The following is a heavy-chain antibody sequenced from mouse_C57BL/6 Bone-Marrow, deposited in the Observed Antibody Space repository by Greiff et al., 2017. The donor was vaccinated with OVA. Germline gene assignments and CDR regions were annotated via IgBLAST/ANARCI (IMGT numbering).Heavy chain of an antibody. CDR1: GFSLTSYG. CDR2: IWSDGST. J-gene: IGHJ4*01. CDR3: ASHAYYSKGYAMDY. D-gene: IGHD2-5*01. V-gene: IGHV2-6*03. Sequence: VQLQQSGPGLVAPSQCLSITCTVSGFSLTSYGVHWVRQPPGKGLEWLVVIWSDGSTTYNSALKSRLSISKDNSKSQVFLKMNSLQTDDTAMYYCASHAYYSKGYAMDYWGQGTSVTVSS.